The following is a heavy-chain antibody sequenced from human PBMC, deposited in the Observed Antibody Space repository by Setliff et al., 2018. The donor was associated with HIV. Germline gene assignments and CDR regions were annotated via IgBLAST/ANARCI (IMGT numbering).Heavy chain of an antibody. CDR2: IYYTGIT. Sequence: SETLSLTCTVSGGSISSGSYYWSWFRQPPGRGLEWIGYIYYTGITDNNPSLEGRVTISVDTSKNQVSLRLKSVTTADTAVYYCARELYGGNSRPFDYWGQGALVTVSS. D-gene: IGHD2-21*02. V-gene: IGHV4-61*01. CDR3: ARELYGGNSRPFDY. CDR1: GGSISSGSYY. J-gene: IGHJ4*02.